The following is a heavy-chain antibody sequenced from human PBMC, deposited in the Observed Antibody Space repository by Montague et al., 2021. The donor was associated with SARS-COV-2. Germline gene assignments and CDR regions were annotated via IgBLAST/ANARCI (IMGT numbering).Heavy chain of an antibody. CDR3: ARGSSFVTIFGVVITDPLFDY. Sequence: SETLSLTCAVYGGSFSGYYWSWIRQPPGEGLEWIGEINHSGSTNXNPSLKSRVTISVDTSKNQFSRKLSSVTAADTAVYYCARGSSFVTIFGVVITDPLFDYWGQGTLVTVSS. CDR2: INHSGST. J-gene: IGHJ4*02. D-gene: IGHD3-3*01. V-gene: IGHV4-34*01. CDR1: GGSFSGYY.